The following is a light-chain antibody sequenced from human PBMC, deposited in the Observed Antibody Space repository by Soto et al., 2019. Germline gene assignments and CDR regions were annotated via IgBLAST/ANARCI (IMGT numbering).Light chain of an antibody. CDR3: QQYSSYPLT. Sequence: DIQMTQSPSTLSASVGDRVTITCRASQSLNSWLVWYQQKPGKVPKLLIYKASRLQSGVPSRFSGSESGTEFTLTISSLQPDDFATYYCQQYSSYPLTSGGGTKVEIK. CDR1: QSLNSW. V-gene: IGKV1-5*03. CDR2: KAS. J-gene: IGKJ4*01.